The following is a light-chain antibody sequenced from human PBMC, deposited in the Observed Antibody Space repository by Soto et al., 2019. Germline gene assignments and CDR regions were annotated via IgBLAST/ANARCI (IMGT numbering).Light chain of an antibody. CDR3: QPYDNLIT. Sequence: DIQMTQSPSSLSASVGDRVTITCQASQDISNYLNWYQQKPGKAPKLLIYDASNLETGVPSRFSGSGSGTDFTFTISSLQPEDIATYYCQPYDNLITFGQGTRLEIK. CDR2: DAS. V-gene: IGKV1-33*01. J-gene: IGKJ5*01. CDR1: QDISNY.